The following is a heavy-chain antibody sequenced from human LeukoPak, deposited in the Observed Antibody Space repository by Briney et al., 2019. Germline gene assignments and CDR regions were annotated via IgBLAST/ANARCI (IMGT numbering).Heavy chain of an antibody. D-gene: IGHD3-10*01. CDR1: GGSISSGGYY. CDR3: ARYYYGSGTLWGYFDY. V-gene: IGHV4-31*03. J-gene: IGHJ4*02. Sequence: SETLSLTCTVSGGSISSGGYYWSWIRQHPGKGLEWIGYIYYSGSTYYNPSLKSRVTISVDTSKNQFSLKLSSVTAADTAVYYCARYYYGSGTLWGYFDYWGQGTLVTVSS. CDR2: IYYSGST.